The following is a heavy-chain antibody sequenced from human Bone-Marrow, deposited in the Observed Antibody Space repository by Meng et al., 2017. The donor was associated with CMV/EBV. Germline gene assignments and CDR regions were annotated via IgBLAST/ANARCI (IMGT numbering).Heavy chain of an antibody. V-gene: IGHV4-59*01. CDR2: IYYSGST. CDR1: GGPISSYY. Sequence: SETLSLICTVSGGPISSYYWSWIRQPPGKGLEWIGYIYYSGSTNYNPSLKSRVTISVDTSKNQFSLKLSSVTAADTAVYYCARGLLRFLEWLPYYYYGMDVWGQGTTVTV. CDR3: ARGLLRFLEWLPYYYYGMDV. J-gene: IGHJ6*02. D-gene: IGHD3-3*01.